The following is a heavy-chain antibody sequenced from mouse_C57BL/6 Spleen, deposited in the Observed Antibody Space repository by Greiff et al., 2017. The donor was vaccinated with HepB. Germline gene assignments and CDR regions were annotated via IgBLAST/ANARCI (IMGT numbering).Heavy chain of an antibody. D-gene: IGHD1-1*01. CDR3: TTSPYGRSCWYFDV. Sequence: EVQLQQSGAELVRPGASVKLSCTASGFNIKDYYMHWVKQRPEQGLEWIGRIDPEDGDTEYAPKFQGKATMTADTYSNTAYLQLSSLTSEDTAVYYCTTSPYGRSCWYFDVWGTGTTVTVSS. CDR1: GFNIKDYY. CDR2: IDPEDGDT. V-gene: IGHV14-1*01. J-gene: IGHJ1*03.